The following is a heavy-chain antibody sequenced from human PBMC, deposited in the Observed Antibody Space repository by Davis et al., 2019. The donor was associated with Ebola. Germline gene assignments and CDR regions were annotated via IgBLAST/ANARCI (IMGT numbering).Heavy chain of an antibody. V-gene: IGHV4-59*08. CDR2: IYYSGST. Sequence: PSETLSLTCTVSGGSISSYYWSWIRQPPGKGLEWIGYIYYSGSTNYNPSLKSRVTISVDTSKAQFSLRLTSVTAADTAVYFCARHGDRGDTVKGTDVWGQGTTVIVSS. CDR3: ARHGDRGDTVKGTDV. CDR1: GGSISSYY. J-gene: IGHJ6*02. D-gene: IGHD1-1*01.